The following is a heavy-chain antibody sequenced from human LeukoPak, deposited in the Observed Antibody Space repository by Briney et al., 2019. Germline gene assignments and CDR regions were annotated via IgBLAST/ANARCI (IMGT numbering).Heavy chain of an antibody. CDR2: IKSKTDGGTT. J-gene: IGHJ4*02. V-gene: IGHV3-15*01. D-gene: IGHD5-18*01. Sequence: GGSLRLSCAASGFTFSNYGMNWVRQAPGKGLEWVGHIKSKTDGGTTDYAAPVKGRFTISRDDSKNTLYLQMNSLKIEDTAVYYCTTGTWIQLWLADFWGQGTLVTVSS. CDR3: TTGTWIQLWLADF. CDR1: GFTFSNYG.